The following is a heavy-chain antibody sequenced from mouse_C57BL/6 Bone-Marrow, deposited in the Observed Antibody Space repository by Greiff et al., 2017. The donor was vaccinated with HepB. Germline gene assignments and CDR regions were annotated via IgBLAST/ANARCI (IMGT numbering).Heavy chain of an antibody. CDR1: GFTFSSYA. CDR3: AREHYGSLDY. Sequence: EVKLMESGGGLVKPGGSLKLSCAASGFTFSSYAMSWVRQTPEKRLEWVATISAGGSYTYYPDNVKGRFTISRDKAKNNLYLQMSHLKSEDTAMYYCAREHYGSLDYWGQGTTLTVSS. D-gene: IGHD1-1*01. J-gene: IGHJ2*01. V-gene: IGHV5-4*01. CDR2: ISAGGSYT.